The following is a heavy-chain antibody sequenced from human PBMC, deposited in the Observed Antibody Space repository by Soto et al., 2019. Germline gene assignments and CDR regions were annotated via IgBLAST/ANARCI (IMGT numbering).Heavy chain of an antibody. CDR1: GGSISSGRYY. CDR2: VYYSGST. D-gene: IGHD7-27*01. Sequence: PSETVSLTCTVSGGSISSGRYYWTWIRQHPGKGLEWIGYVYYSGSTYYNPSLKSRVTISVDMSKNQFSLKLSSVTAADTAVYYCAGAPWALTGFDPWGQGTLVTVSS. V-gene: IGHV4-31*03. J-gene: IGHJ5*02. CDR3: AGAPWALTGFDP.